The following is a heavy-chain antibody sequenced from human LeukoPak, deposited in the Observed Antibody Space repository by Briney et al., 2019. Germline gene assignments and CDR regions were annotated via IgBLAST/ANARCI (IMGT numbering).Heavy chain of an antibody. CDR2: IIPILGIA. CDR3: ARTLRDYGDSRHWFDP. Sequence: VASVKVSCEASGGTFSSYAISWVRQAPGQGLEWMGRIIPILGIANYAQKFQGRVTIPADKSTSTAYMELSSLRSEDTAVYYCARTLRDYGDSRHWFDPWGQGTLVTVSS. D-gene: IGHD4-17*01. V-gene: IGHV1-69*04. J-gene: IGHJ5*02. CDR1: GGTFSSYA.